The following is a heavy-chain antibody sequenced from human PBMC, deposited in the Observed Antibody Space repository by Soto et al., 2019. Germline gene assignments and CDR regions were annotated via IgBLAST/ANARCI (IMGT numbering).Heavy chain of an antibody. D-gene: IGHD2-2*01. CDR3: ANLGGCSSTSCYGSPHEATNWFDP. J-gene: IGHJ5*02. CDR1: GFTFSSYA. V-gene: IGHV3-23*01. CDR2: ISGSGGST. Sequence: PGGSLRLSCAASGFTFSSYAMSWVRQAPGKGLEWVSAISGSGGSTYYADSVKGRFTISRDNSKNTLYLQMNSLRAEDTAVYYCANLGGCSSTSCYGSPHEATNWFDPWGQGTLVTVSS.